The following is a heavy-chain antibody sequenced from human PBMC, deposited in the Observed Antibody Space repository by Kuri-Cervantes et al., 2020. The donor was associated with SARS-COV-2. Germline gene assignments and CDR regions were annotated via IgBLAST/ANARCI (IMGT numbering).Heavy chain of an antibody. V-gene: IGHV3-21*01. D-gene: IGHD6-19*01. CDR1: GFTFSSYS. J-gene: IGHJ4*02. CDR3: AREGIAVAGTVFDD. CDR2: ISSSSSYI. Sequence: GSLRLSCAASGFTFSSYSMNWVRQAPGKGLEWVSSISSSSSYIYYADSVKGRFTISRDNAKNSLYLQMNSLRAEDTAVYYCAREGIAVAGTVFDDWGQGTLVTVSS.